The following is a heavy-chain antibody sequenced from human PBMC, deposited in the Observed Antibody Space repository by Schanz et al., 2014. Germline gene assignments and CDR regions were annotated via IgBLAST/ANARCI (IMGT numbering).Heavy chain of an antibody. V-gene: IGHV3-23*01. CDR2: ISGSGGST. J-gene: IGHJ6*02. CDR1: GFTFSNFA. CDR3: ARGASRDYFAMDV. Sequence: EVQLLESGGGLVQPGGSLRLSCAASGFTFSNFAMSWVRQAPGKGLEWVSAISGSGGSTYYADSVKGRFTISRDTAKNTVFLQMNNLRAEDTAVYYCARGASRDYFAMDVWGQGTTVTVSS.